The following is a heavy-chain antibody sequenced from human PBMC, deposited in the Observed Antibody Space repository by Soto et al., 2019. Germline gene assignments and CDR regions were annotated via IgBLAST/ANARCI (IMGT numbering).Heavy chain of an antibody. V-gene: IGHV3-15*07. CDR1: GFTFSNAW. CDR2: IKSKTDGGTT. CDR3: TTAALTTPYYYYGMDV. Sequence: GSLRLSCAASGFTFSNAWMNWVRQAPGKGLEWVGRIKSKTDGGTTDYAAPVKGRFTISRDDSKNTLYLQMNSLETEDTAVYYCTTAALTTPYYYYGMDVWGQGTTVTVSS. D-gene: IGHD4-4*01. J-gene: IGHJ6*02.